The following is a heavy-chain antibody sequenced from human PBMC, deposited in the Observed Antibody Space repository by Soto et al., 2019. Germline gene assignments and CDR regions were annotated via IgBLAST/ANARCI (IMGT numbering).Heavy chain of an antibody. J-gene: IGHJ4*02. D-gene: IGHD3-16*02. CDR2: INHSGST. CDR3: ARAGPWGSYRDFDY. Sequence: QVQLQQWGAGLLKPSETLSLTCAVYGGSFSGYYWSWIRQPPGKGLEWIGEINHSGSTNYNPSLKSRVTISADTSKNQFSLKLSSVTAADTAVYYCARAGPWGSYRDFDYWGQGTLVTVSS. V-gene: IGHV4-34*01. CDR1: GGSFSGYY.